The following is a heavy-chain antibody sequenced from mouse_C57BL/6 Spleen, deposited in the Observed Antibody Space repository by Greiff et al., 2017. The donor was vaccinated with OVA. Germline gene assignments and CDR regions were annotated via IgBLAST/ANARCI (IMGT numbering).Heavy chain of an antibody. CDR2: IDPSDSYT. D-gene: IGHD4-1*01. CDR3: ARGGWDEGAWFAY. J-gene: IGHJ3*01. Sequence: QVQLQQPGAELVMPGASVKLSCKASGYTFTSYWMHWVKQRPGQGLEWIGEIDPSDSYTNYNQKFKGKSTLTVDKSSSTAYMQLSSLTSEDSAVYYCARGGWDEGAWFAYGGQGTLVTVSA. CDR1: GYTFTSYW. V-gene: IGHV1-69*01.